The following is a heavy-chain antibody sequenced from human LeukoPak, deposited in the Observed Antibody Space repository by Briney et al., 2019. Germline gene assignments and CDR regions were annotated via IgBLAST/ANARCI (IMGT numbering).Heavy chain of an antibody. V-gene: IGHV3-66*01. CDR3: ARACYGSGSYCKFDY. CDR1: GFTVSSNY. D-gene: IGHD3-10*01. J-gene: IGHJ4*02. Sequence: PGGSLRLSCAASGFTVSSNYMSWVRQAPGKGLEWVSVIYSGGSTYYADSVKGRFTISRDNSKNTLYLQMNSLRAEDTSVYYCARACYGSGSYCKFDYWGQGTLVTVSS. CDR2: IYSGGST.